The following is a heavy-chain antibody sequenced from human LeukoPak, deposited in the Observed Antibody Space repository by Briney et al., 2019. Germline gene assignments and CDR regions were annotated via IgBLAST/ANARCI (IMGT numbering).Heavy chain of an antibody. Sequence: GGSLRLSCAASGXAFSSYWMHWVRQAPGKGLEWVSYISSGDTIFYADSVKGRFTISRDNAKNSLYLQMNSLRAEDTAVYYCASRTRRDGYNYFDYWGQGTLVTVSS. D-gene: IGHD5-24*01. V-gene: IGHV3-69-1*02. CDR1: GXAFSSYW. CDR3: ASRTRRDGYNYFDY. J-gene: IGHJ4*02. CDR2: ISSGDTI.